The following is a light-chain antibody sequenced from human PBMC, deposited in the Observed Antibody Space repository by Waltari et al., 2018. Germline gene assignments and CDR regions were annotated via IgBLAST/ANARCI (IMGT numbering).Light chain of an antibody. CDR2: GAS. J-gene: IGKJ5*01. Sequence: EIVMAQSPATLSVSPGEGATLSCRASQSVGSSLAWYQQKPGPAPSLLIYGASTRAAGAPARFSGTGSGTDFTLTISSLQSEDFAVYYCQQYKNWPITFGQGTRLE. CDR1: QSVGSS. CDR3: QQYKNWPIT. V-gene: IGKV3-15*01.